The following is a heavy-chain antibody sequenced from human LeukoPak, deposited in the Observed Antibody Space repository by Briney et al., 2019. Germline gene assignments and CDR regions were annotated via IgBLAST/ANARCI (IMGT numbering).Heavy chain of an antibody. CDR1: GGSISSYY. V-gene: IGHV4-59*01. J-gene: IGHJ6*03. Sequence: SETLSLTCTVSGGSISSYYWSWIRQPPGKGLEWIGCIYYSGSTNYNPSLKSRVTISVDTSKNQFSLKLSSVTAADTAVYYCARCDYYGSGSYRYYYYMDVWGKGTTVTVSS. CDR3: ARCDYYGSGSYRYYYYMDV. CDR2: IYYSGST. D-gene: IGHD3-10*01.